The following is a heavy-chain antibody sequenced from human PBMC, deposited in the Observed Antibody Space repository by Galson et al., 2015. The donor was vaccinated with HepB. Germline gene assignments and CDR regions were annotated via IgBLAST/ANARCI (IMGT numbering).Heavy chain of an antibody. V-gene: IGHV3-64D*06. CDR3: VRSAVDTAMAYYFDY. J-gene: IGHJ4*02. CDR2: ISSNGGST. CDR1: GFTFSSYA. Sequence: SLRLSCAASGFTFSSYAMHWVRQAPGKGLEYVSAISSNGGSTYYADSVKGRFTISRDNSKNTLYLQMSSLRAEDTAVYYCVRSAVDTAMAYYFDYWGQGTLVTVSS. D-gene: IGHD5-18*01.